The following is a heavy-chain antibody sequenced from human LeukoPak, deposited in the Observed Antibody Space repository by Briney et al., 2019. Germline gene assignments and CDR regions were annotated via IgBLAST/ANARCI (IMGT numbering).Heavy chain of an antibody. CDR1: GGSISNYY. CDR2: IFYTGSI. CDR3: ARSYFASYDSPAGWFDP. Sequence: PSETLSLTCTVSGGSISNYYWSWIRQPPGKGLDWIGYIFYTGSINYNPSLMGRVTISVDTSKSQFSLRLSSVTPADTAVYYCARSYFASYDSPAGWFDPWGQGTLVTVSS. V-gene: IGHV4-59*08. J-gene: IGHJ5*02. D-gene: IGHD3-22*01.